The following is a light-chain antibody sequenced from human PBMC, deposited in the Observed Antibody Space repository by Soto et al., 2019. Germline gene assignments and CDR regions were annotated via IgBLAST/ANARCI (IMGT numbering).Light chain of an antibody. V-gene: IGKV4-1*01. CDR3: QRYNNWPLT. J-gene: IGKJ4*01. CDR2: DTS. CDR1: QSVLSSSNNKNH. Sequence: DIVMTQSPDSLAVSLGERATISCKSSQSVLSSSNNKNHLAWYQHKPGQTPRLLIYDTSARATGVPARFSGSRSGPEFTLTINSLQSEDFAIYYCQRYNNWPLTFGGGTKVDIK.